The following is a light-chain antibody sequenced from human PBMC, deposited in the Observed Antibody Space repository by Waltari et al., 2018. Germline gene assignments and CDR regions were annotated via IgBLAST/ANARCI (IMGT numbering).Light chain of an antibody. J-gene: IGLJ3*02. V-gene: IGLV4-69*01. CDR3: QTGGHGTWV. Sequence: QLVLTQSPSASASLGASVKLTCTLNSGHSSNVVAWLQQQPEKGPRYLMKVNSDGSHSKGDGIPDRVSGSSSGAERYLTISSVQSEDEADYYCQTGGHGTWVFGGGTKLTVL. CDR1: SGHSSNV. CDR2: VNSDGSH.